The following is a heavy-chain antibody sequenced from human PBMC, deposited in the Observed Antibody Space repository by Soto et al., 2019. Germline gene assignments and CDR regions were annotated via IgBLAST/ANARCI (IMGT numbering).Heavy chain of an antibody. J-gene: IGHJ3*02. Sequence: QVQLEQSGAEVKKPGSSVKVSCKASGGTLSDHGVAWLRQAPGQGLEWMGGTIPVFNTAKYAQKFQGRVIVTADKFTTIAYMELSSMRSEDTAFYFCARGVYGSGNYYTGPSAFDIWGQGTMVIVSS. CDR1: GGTLSDHG. D-gene: IGHD3-10*01. CDR2: TIPVFNTA. CDR3: ARGVYGSGNYYTGPSAFDI. V-gene: IGHV1-69*06.